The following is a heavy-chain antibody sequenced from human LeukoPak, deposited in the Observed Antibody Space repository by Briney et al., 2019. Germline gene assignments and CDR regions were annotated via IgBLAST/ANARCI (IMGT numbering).Heavy chain of an antibody. CDR2: ISGSGGGT. J-gene: IGHJ2*01. Sequence: GGSVTLPCAASGFTFSTYAMSWVCQAPGKGLEWVSAISGSGGGTYYADSVKGRFTISRDNSKNTLYLQMNSLRAEDTAVYYCARDSGEFRTESYFDLWGRGPRFTVSS. CDR1: GFTFSTYA. V-gene: IGHV3-23*01. D-gene: IGHD3-16*01. CDR3: ARDSGEFRTESYFDL.